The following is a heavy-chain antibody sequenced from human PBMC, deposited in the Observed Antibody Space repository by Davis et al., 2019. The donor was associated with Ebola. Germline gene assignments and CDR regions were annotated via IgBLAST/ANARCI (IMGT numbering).Heavy chain of an antibody. Sequence: PSETLSLTCSVSGVSIRNYYWSWIRQSPGKGLEWIGYIFYNGDSSSSLKSRVTISADTSKNEFSLKLNSVTAADTAVYYCGRHSDGTASDDWFDLWGQGTLVTVSS. CDR1: GVSIRNYY. V-gene: IGHV4-59*08. CDR2: IFYNG. CDR3: GRHSDGTASDDWFDL. J-gene: IGHJ4*02. D-gene: IGHD2-21*01.